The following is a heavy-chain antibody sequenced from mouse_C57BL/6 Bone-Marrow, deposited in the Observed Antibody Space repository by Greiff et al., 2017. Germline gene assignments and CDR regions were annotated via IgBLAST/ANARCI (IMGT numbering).Heavy chain of an antibody. J-gene: IGHJ3*01. CDR2: IFPGSGST. CDR1: GYTFTDYY. Sequence: VQLQQSGPELVKPGASVKISCKASGYTFTDYYINWVKQRPGQGLEWIGWIFPGSGSTYYNEKFKGKATLTVDKSSSTAYMLLSSLTSEDSAVYFCARKGGYYGSSHHFAYWGQGTLVTVSA. D-gene: IGHD1-1*01. CDR3: ARKGGYYGSSHHFAY. V-gene: IGHV1-75*01.